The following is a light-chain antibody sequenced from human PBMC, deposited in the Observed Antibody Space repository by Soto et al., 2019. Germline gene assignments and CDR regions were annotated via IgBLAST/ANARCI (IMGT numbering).Light chain of an antibody. CDR1: SSDIGGYNY. V-gene: IGLV2-11*01. CDR3: CSYAGSYVYV. J-gene: IGLJ1*01. Sequence: QSALTQPRSVSGSPGQSVTISCTGTSSDIGGYNYVSWYQQNPGKAPKLMIYDVSNRPSGVTDRFSGSKSGNTASLTTSGLQAEDEADYYCCSYAGSYVYVFGTGTKV. CDR2: DVS.